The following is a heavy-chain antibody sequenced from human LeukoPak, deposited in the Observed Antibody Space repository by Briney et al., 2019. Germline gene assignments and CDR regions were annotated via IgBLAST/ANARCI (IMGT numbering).Heavy chain of an antibody. D-gene: IGHD4-17*01. Sequence: SETLSLTCTVSGGSISSYYWRWIRQPPVKGLEWIGYIYYSGSTNYNPSLKSRVTISVDTSKNQFSLKLSSVTAADTAVYYCARATHSPMTTVTIGGVWYFDLWGRGTLVTVSS. CDR3: ARATHSPMTTVTIGGVWYFDL. CDR2: IYYSGST. CDR1: GGSISSYY. V-gene: IGHV4-59*01. J-gene: IGHJ2*01.